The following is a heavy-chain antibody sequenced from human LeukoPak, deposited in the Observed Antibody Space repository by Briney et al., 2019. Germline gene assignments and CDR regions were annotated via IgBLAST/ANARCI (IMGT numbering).Heavy chain of an antibody. D-gene: IGHD6-19*01. Sequence: SETLSLTCTVSGGSISSYYWSWIRQPAGKGLEWIGRICTSGSTNYNPSLKSRVTMSVDTSKNQFSLKLGSVTAADTAVYYCARDQVAGTMDDFDYWGQGTLVTVSS. V-gene: IGHV4-4*07. CDR3: ARDQVAGTMDDFDY. CDR1: GGSISSYY. J-gene: IGHJ4*02. CDR2: ICTSGST.